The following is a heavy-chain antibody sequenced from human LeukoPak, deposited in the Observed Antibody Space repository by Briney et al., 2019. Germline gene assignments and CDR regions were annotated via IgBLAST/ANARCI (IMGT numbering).Heavy chain of an antibody. CDR3: TTGLTIFGVVTASDY. V-gene: IGHV3-15*01. Sequence: GGSLRLSCAASGFTLSNAWMSWVRQAPGKGLEWVGRIKSKTDGGTTDYAAPVKGRFTISRDDSKNTLYLQMNSLKTEDTAVYYCTTGLTIFGVVTASDYWGQGTLVTVSS. CDR1: GFTLSNAW. J-gene: IGHJ4*02. CDR2: IKSKTDGGTT. D-gene: IGHD3-3*01.